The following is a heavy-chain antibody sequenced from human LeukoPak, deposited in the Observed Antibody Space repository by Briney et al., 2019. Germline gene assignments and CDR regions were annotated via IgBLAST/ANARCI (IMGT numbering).Heavy chain of an antibody. CDR1: GGSISSGGYY. CDR2: IYYSGST. V-gene: IGHV4-61*08. J-gene: IGHJ6*03. CDR3: ARVGPLAARPAYYMDV. D-gene: IGHD6-6*01. Sequence: SETLSLTCTVSGGSISSGGYYWSWIRQPPGKGLECIGYIYYSGSTNYNPSLKSRVTISVDTSKNQFSLILSSVTAADTAVYYCARVGPLAARPAYYMDVWGKGTTVTVSS.